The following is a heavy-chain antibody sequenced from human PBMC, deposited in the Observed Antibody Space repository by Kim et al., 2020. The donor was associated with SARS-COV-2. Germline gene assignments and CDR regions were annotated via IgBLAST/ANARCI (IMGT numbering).Heavy chain of an antibody. CDR3: AKVGGSSSSTSFDY. CDR1: GFTFSSYG. V-gene: IGHV3-30*18. Sequence: GGSLRLSCAASGFTFSSYGMHWVRQAPGKGLEWVAVISYDGSNKYYADSVKGRFTISRDNSKNTLYLQMNSLRAEDTAVYYCAKVGGSSSSTSFDYWGQGTLVTVSS. CDR2: ISYDGSNK. D-gene: IGHD6-6*01. J-gene: IGHJ4*02.